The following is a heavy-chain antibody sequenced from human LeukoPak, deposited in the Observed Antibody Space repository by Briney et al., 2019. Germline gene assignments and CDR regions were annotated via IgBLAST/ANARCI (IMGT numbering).Heavy chain of an antibody. Sequence: ASVKVSCKASGYTFTSYDINWVRQATGQGLEWMGWMNPNSGNTGYAQKFQGRVTMTRNTSISTAYMELRSLRSDDTAVYYCASIQYSGSYGGWFDPWGQGTLVTVSS. CDR3: ASIQYSGSYGGWFDP. D-gene: IGHD1-26*01. V-gene: IGHV1-8*01. CDR1: GYTFTSYD. J-gene: IGHJ5*02. CDR2: MNPNSGNT.